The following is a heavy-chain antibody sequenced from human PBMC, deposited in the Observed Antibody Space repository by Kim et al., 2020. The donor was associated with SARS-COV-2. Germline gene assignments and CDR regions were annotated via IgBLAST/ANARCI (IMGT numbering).Heavy chain of an antibody. D-gene: IGHD6-13*01. V-gene: IGHV3-74*01. CDR1: GFTFSSYW. J-gene: IGHJ4*02. CDR3: ARAGGTGIADK. CDR2: INSDGSTT. Sequence: GGSLRLSCAASGFTFSSYWMHWVRQAPGKGLVWVSRINSDGSTTTYADSVKGRFTISSDNAKNPLYLQMISLRAEDTAVYYCARAGGTGIADKWGQGTLVTVSS.